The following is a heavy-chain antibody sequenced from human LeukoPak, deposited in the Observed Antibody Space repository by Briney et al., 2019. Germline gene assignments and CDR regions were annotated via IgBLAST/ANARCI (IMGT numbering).Heavy chain of an antibody. CDR1: GFILSTYW. D-gene: IGHD6-13*01. Sequence: GGSLRLSCAASGFILSTYWLTWVRQPPGKGLEWVVNINQDGSEIYYVDSVQGRFTISRDNVKNSLYLQMNSLGAEDTAVYYCARRGTSSSWAHFDYWGQGTLVTVSS. CDR2: INQDGSEI. V-gene: IGHV3-7*05. J-gene: IGHJ4*02. CDR3: ARRGTSSSWAHFDY.